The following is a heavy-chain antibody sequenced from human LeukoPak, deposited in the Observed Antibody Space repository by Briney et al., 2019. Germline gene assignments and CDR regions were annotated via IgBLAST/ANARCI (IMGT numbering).Heavy chain of an antibody. V-gene: IGHV3-66*01. J-gene: IGHJ3*02. CDR2: IYSGGST. Sequence: GGSLRLSCAASGFTFSSYAMSWVRQAPGKGLEWVSVIYSGGSTYYADSVKGRFTISRDNSKNTLYLQMNSLRAEDTAVYYCARDPQINAFDIWGQGTMVTVSS. CDR1: GFTFSSYA. CDR3: ARDPQINAFDI.